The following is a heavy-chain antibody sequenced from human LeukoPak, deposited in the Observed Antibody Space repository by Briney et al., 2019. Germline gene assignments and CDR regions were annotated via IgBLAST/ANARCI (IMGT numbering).Heavy chain of an antibody. Sequence: PSETLSLTCTVSGGSISSSSYYWGWIRQPPGKGLEWIGSIYYSGSTYYNPSLKSRVTISVDTSKNQFSLKLNSVTAADTAVYYCATVPLQDGVVVPAWGQGTLVTVSS. CDR3: ATVPLQDGVVVPA. J-gene: IGHJ4*02. D-gene: IGHD2-2*01. CDR2: IYYSGST. V-gene: IGHV4-39*07. CDR1: GGSISSSSYY.